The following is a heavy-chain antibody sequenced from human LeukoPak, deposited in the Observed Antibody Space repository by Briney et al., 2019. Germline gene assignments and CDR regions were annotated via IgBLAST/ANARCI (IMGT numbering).Heavy chain of an antibody. V-gene: IGHV4-39*01. Sequence: SEILSLTCTVSGGSISSSSYYWGWIRQPPGKGLEWIGSIYYSGSTYYNPSLKSRVTISVDTSKNQFSLRLSSVTAADTAVYYCARHLYSHYYYYGMDVWGQGTTVTVSS. CDR2: IYYSGST. D-gene: IGHD2-15*01. CDR1: GGSISSSSYY. J-gene: IGHJ6*02. CDR3: ARHLYSHYYYYGMDV.